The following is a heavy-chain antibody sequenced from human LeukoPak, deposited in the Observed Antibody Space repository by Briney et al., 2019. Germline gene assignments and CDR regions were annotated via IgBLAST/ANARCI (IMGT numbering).Heavy chain of an antibody. CDR3: ARVTKPLTWISLYYYYMDV. CDR1: GYTFTGYG. D-gene: IGHD5-12*01. V-gene: IGHV1-18*01. Sequence: GASVKVSCKASGYTFTGYGLSWGRQAPGQGLEGMGWISAYNGNTNYAQKLQGRVTMTTDTSTSTAYMELRSLRSDATAVYYCARVTKPLTWISLYYYYMDVWGKGTTATVSS. CDR2: ISAYNGNT. J-gene: IGHJ6*03.